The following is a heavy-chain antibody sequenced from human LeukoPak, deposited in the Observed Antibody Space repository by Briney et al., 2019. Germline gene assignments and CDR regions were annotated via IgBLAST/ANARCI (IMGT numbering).Heavy chain of an antibody. Sequence: GGSLRLSCAASGFTFSSYSMNWVRQAPGKGLEWVSSISSSSSYIYYADSVKGRFTISRDNAKNSLYLQMNSLRAEDTAVYYCVRAADYGGKTSYFDYWGQGTLVTVSS. CDR2: ISSSSSYI. CDR1: GFTFSSYS. J-gene: IGHJ4*02. CDR3: VRAADYGGKTSYFDY. D-gene: IGHD4-23*01. V-gene: IGHV3-21*01.